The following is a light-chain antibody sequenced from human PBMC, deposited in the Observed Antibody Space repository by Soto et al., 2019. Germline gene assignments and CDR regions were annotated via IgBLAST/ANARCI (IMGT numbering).Light chain of an antibody. CDR2: DTS. J-gene: IGLJ2*01. Sequence: QAVVTQEPSLTGSPGGTVTLTCGSSTAAVTSGLYPYWIQQKPGQAPRTLIYDTSDKHSSTPARFSGYLLGGKAALTLSGAQSEDESDYSCLVSHGAGRVFGAGTKMTVL. V-gene: IGLV7-46*01. CDR1: TAAVTSGLY. CDR3: LVSHGAGRV.